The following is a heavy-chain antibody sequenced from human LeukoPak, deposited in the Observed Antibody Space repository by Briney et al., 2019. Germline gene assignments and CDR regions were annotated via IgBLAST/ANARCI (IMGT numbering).Heavy chain of an antibody. CDR3: ARFPGYCSSTNCSSI. CDR1: GYTFTSYD. CDR2: MNPNSGNT. D-gene: IGHD2-2*01. Sequence: ASVKVSCKASGYTFTSYDINWVRQATGQGLEWMGWMNPNSGNTGYAQKFQGRVTITRNTSISTAYMELSSLRSEDTAVYYCARFPGYCSSTNCSSIWGQGTMVTVSS. V-gene: IGHV1-8*03. J-gene: IGHJ3*02.